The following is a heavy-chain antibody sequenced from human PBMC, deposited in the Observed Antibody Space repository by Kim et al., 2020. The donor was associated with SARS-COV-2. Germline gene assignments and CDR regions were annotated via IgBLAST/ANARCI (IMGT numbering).Heavy chain of an antibody. D-gene: IGHD2-15*01. J-gene: IGHJ2*01. V-gene: IGHV3-11*05. CDR3: ARAGQRYCSGGSCYRWYFDL. Sequence: RFTISRDNAKNSLYLQMNSLRAEDTAVYYCARAGQRYCSGGSCYRWYFDLWGRGTLVTVSS.